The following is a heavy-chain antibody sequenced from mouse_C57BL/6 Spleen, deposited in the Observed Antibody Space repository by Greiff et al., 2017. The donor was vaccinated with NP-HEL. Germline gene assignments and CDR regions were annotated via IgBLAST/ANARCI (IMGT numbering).Heavy chain of an antibody. CDR1: GYAFSSSW. D-gene: IGHD5-1*01. CDR3: ARPLYRDWYFDV. J-gene: IGHJ1*03. V-gene: IGHV1-82*01. Sequence: VKLQESGPELVKPGASVKISCKASGYAFSSSWMNWVKQRPGKGLEWIGRIYPGDGDTNYNGKFKGKATLTADKSSSTAYMQLSSLTSEDSAVYFCARPLYRDWYFDVWGTGTTVTVSS. CDR2: IYPGDGDT.